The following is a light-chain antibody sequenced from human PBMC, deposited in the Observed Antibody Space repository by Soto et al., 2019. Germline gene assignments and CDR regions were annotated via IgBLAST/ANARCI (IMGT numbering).Light chain of an antibody. Sequence: QSALTQPASVSGSPGQSISISCTGSTSDVGGYNLVSWYQQHPGKAPKLIIFEVTKRPSGVFNRFSGSKSGNTASLTISGLQAEDEADYYCSSYAGSSTFMFGGGTKVTVL. CDR3: SSYAGSSTFM. J-gene: IGLJ3*02. V-gene: IGLV2-23*02. CDR1: TSDVGGYNL. CDR2: EVT.